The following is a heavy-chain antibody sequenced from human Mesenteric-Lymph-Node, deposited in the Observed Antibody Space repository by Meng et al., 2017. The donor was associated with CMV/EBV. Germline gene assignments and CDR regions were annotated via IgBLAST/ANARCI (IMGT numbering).Heavy chain of an antibody. J-gene: IGHJ6*02. Sequence: ASVKVSCKASGYTFTSYGISWVRQAPGQGLEWMGWSSAYNGDTNYPQKLQGRVTMTTDTSTTTAYMELRSLRSDDTAVYYCARGGGDFWSGYYPNYYYGMDVWGQGTTVTVSS. V-gene: IGHV1-18*01. CDR1: GYTFTSYG. CDR3: ARGGGDFWSGYYPNYYYGMDV. CDR2: SSAYNGDT. D-gene: IGHD3-3*01.